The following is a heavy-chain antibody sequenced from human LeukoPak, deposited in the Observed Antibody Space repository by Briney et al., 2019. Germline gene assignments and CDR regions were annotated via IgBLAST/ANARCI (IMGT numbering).Heavy chain of an antibody. V-gene: IGHV3-11*01. J-gene: IGHJ6*03. CDR1: GFTFSDYY. Sequence: PGGSLRLSCAASGFTFSDYYMSWIRQAPGKGLEWVSYISSSGSTIYYADSVKGRFTISRDNAKNSLYLQMNSLRAEDTAVYYCARVMTVVVPAAMRVPENYYYYYMDVWGKGTTVTISS. CDR3: ARVMTVVVPAAMRVPENYYYYYMDV. CDR2: ISSSGSTI. D-gene: IGHD2-2*01.